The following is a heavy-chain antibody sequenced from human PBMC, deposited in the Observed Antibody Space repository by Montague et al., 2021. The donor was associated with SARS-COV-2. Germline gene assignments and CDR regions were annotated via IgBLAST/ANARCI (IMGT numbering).Heavy chain of an antibody. CDR1: GASISYYY. D-gene: IGHD1-14*01. Sequence: SETLSLTCSVSGASISYYYWSWIRQPPGKGLEWIGDIYDSGSTNXNPSLQSRVTISLDASRNQFSLRLSSLTAADTAVYYCAREEPDEYYFDYWGQGHLDTVSS. V-gene: IGHV4-59*01. J-gene: IGHJ4*02. CDR2: IYDSGST. CDR3: AREEPDEYYFDY.